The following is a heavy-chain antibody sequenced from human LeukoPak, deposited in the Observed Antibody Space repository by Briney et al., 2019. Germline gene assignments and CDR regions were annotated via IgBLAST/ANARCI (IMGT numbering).Heavy chain of an antibody. CDR2: IYYTGST. J-gene: IGHJ4*02. V-gene: IGHV4-39*01. Sequence: PSETLSLTCTVSGGSIGSSSYYWGWIRQPPGKGLEWIGSIYYTGSTYYNPSLKSRVTLSVDTSKNQFSLKLSSVTAADTAVYYCASSNTVVVVVATQFDYWDQGTLVTVSS. CDR1: GGSIGSSSYY. D-gene: IGHD2-15*01. CDR3: ASSNTVVVVVATQFDY.